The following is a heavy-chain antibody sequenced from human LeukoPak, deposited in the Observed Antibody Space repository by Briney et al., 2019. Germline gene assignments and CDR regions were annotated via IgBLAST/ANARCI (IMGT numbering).Heavy chain of an antibody. J-gene: IGHJ4*02. CDR3: AKGVSGNSFYLDY. D-gene: IGHD1-20*01. CDR1: GFTFSNDG. CDR2: INFDGSAK. Sequence: GGSLRLSCAASGFTFSNDGIHWVRQAPGKRPEWVANINFDGSAKYYADSLKGRFTISRDNSKNTLYLEMNSLRVEDTAVYYCAKGVSGNSFYLDYWGQGTLVTVSS. V-gene: IGHV3-30*02.